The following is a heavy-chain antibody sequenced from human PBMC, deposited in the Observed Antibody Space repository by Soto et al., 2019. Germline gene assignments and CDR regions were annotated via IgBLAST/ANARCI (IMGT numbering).Heavy chain of an antibody. J-gene: IGHJ3*02. Sequence: QVQLVESGGGLVKHGGSLRLSCAASGFTFSDYYMSWIRQAPGKGLEWVSYLSGSGNIIYYADSLKGRFTISRDNAKNSVFLQLNSLRAEDTAVYYCARDRDAFDIWGQGTMVTVSS. CDR1: GFTFSDYY. CDR3: ARDRDAFDI. CDR2: LSGSGNII. V-gene: IGHV3-11*04.